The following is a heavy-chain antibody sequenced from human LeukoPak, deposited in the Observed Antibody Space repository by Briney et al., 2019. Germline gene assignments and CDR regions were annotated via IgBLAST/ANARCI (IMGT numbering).Heavy chain of an antibody. J-gene: IGHJ4*02. Sequence: PGGSLRLSCAASGFTFSSYGMHWVRQAPGKGLEWVAVISYDGSNKYYADSVKGRFTISRDNSKNTLYLQMNSLRAEDTAVYYCAKIFKAAAGTDYFDYWGQGTLVTVSS. CDR2: ISYDGSNK. CDR3: AKIFKAAAGTDYFDY. CDR1: GFTFSSYG. D-gene: IGHD6-13*01. V-gene: IGHV3-30*18.